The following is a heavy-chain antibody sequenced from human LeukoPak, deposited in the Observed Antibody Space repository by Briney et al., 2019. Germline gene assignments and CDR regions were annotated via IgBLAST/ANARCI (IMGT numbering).Heavy chain of an antibody. V-gene: IGHV3-30-3*01. CDR3: ARADGSVAGPPSGH. Sequence: PGGSLRLSCAASGFTFSSYAMHWVRQAPGQGLEWVGIISYDGSDKYYADSVKGRLTISRDNSKSTLYLQMISLRTEDTAVYYCARADGSVAGPPSGHWGQGTLVTVSS. D-gene: IGHD6-19*01. CDR2: ISYDGSDK. J-gene: IGHJ4*02. CDR1: GFTFSSYA.